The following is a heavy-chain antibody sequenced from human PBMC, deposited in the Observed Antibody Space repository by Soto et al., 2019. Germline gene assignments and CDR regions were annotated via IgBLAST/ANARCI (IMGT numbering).Heavy chain of an antibody. CDR2: ISDYGRI. Sequence: XESLSLSCGASGLTFGNYCKHWVRQAPGKGLVWVSRISDYGRINYADSVNDRFIISRDDARSELYLQLNDLRVEDTATYYCARGGLEPFDHWGQGALVTVSS. D-gene: IGHD1-1*01. CDR1: GLTFGNYC. CDR3: ARGGLEPFDH. V-gene: IGHV3-74*01. J-gene: IGHJ4*02.